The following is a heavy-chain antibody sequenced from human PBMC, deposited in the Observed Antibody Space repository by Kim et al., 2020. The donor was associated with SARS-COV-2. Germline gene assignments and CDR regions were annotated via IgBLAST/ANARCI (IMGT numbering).Heavy chain of an antibody. CDR3: ARDLVGHFSGVDF. V-gene: IGHV3-11*06. Sequence: YADSVKGRCTLSRDNAKNSLYRQMNSLRAEDTAVYYCARDLVGHFSGVDFWGQGTLVTVSS. J-gene: IGHJ4*02. D-gene: IGHD2-15*01.